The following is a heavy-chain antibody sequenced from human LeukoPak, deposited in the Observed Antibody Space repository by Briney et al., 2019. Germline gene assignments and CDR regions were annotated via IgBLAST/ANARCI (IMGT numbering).Heavy chain of an antibody. V-gene: IGHV1-46*01. CDR3: ARRYPENGGGFDC. CDR2: INPSGGST. D-gene: IGHD3-16*01. J-gene: IGHJ4*02. CDR1: GYTFTSYY. Sequence: ASVKVSCKASGYTFTSYYMHWVRQAPGQGLEWMGIINPSGGSTSYAQKLQGRVTMTTDTSTSTAYMELRSLRSDDTAVYYCARRYPENGGGFDCWGQGTLVTVSS.